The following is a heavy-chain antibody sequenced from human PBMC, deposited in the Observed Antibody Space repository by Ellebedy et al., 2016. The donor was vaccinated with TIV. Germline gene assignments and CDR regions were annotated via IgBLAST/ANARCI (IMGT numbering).Heavy chain of an antibody. CDR1: GYTFTSYY. J-gene: IGHJ6*02. Sequence: AASVKVSCKASGYTFTSYYMHWVRQAPGQGLEWMGIINPSGGSTSYAQKLQGRVTMTRDTSTSTVYMELNSLRSEDTAVYYCARDPQGRFLEWLKSAYGMDVWGQGTTVTVSS. CDR3: ARDPQGRFLEWLKSAYGMDV. CDR2: INPSGGST. V-gene: IGHV1-46*04. D-gene: IGHD3-3*01.